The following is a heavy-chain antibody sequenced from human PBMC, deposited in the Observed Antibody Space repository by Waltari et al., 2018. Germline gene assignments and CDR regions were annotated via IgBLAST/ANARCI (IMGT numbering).Heavy chain of an antibody. CDR2: IRGSGGST. CDR3: AKDLYGYYAMDV. D-gene: IGHD3-10*01. J-gene: IGHJ6*02. V-gene: IGHV3-23*01. Sequence: EVQLLESGGGLVQPGGSLRLSCAASGFTFSFYAMSWVRQAPGMGLEWGSAIRGSGGSTYYADSVKGRFTISRDNSKNTLYLQMNSLRAEDTAVYYCAKDLYGYYAMDVWGQGTTVTVSS. CDR1: GFTFSFYA.